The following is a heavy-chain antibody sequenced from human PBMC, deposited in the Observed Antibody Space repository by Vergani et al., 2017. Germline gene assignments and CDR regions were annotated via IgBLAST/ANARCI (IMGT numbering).Heavy chain of an antibody. CDR2: IIPIFGTA. Sequence: QVQLVQSGAEVKQPGSSVQVSCKASGCTFSSYSISWVRQAPGQGLEWMGGIIPIFGTANYAKKFQGRVTITADESKSTAYMELSSLRSEDTAVYYCAKHTMVRGVIIPSSWFDPGGQGTLVTVSS. CDR1: GCTFSSYS. D-gene: IGHD3-10*01. V-gene: IGHV1-69*01. CDR3: AKHTMVRGVIIPSSWFDP. J-gene: IGHJ5*02.